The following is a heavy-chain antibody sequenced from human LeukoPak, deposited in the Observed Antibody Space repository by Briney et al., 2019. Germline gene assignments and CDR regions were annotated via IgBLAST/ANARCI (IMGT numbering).Heavy chain of an antibody. CDR2: ISSSSSTI. D-gene: IGHD3-10*01. Sequence: GGSLRLSCAASGFTFSSYSMNWVRQAPGKGLEWVSYISSSSSTIYYADSVKGRFTISRDNAKNSLYLQMNSLRAEDTAVYYCASGPTSYYYGSGRSLPRAFDIWGQGTMVTVSS. J-gene: IGHJ3*02. CDR1: GFTFSSYS. CDR3: ASGPTSYYYGSGRSLPRAFDI. V-gene: IGHV3-48*04.